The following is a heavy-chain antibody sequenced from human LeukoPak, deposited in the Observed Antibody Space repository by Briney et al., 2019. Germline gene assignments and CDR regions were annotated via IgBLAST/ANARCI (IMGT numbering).Heavy chain of an antibody. V-gene: IGHV3-11*01. CDR3: ARMFTVTTPFAFGY. CDR1: GFTFSDYY. Sequence: GGSLRLSCAASGFTFSDYYMSWIRQAPGKGLEWVSYISSSGSTIYYADSVKGRFTISRDNAKNSLYLQMNSLRAEDTAVYYCARMFTVTTPFAFGYWGQGTLVTVSS. CDR2: ISSSGSTI. J-gene: IGHJ4*02. D-gene: IGHD4-17*01.